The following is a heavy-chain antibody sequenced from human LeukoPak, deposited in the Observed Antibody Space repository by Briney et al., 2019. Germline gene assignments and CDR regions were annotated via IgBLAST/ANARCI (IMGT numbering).Heavy chain of an antibody. V-gene: IGHV4-30-4*01. J-gene: IGHJ2*01. Sequence: SETLSLTCTVSGGSISSGDYYWSWIRQPPGKGLEWIGYIYYSGSTYYNPSLKSRVTISVDTSKNQFSLKLSSVTAADTAVYYCARDIAGDLPDYWYFDLWGRGTLVTVSP. D-gene: IGHD7-27*01. CDR3: ARDIAGDLPDYWYFDL. CDR1: GGSISSGDYY. CDR2: IYYSGST.